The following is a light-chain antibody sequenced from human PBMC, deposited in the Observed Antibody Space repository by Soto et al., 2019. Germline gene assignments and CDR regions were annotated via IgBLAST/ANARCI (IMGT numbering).Light chain of an antibody. CDR3: AAWDDSLSGGV. Sequence: QPVLTQPPSASGTPGQRVTISCSGSSSNIGSNYEYWYQQLQGTAPKLLIYRNNQRPSGVPDRFSGSKSGTSASLAISGLRSEDAADYYCAAWDDSLSGGVFGGGTKVTVL. CDR2: RNN. J-gene: IGLJ3*02. V-gene: IGLV1-47*01. CDR1: SSNIGSNY.